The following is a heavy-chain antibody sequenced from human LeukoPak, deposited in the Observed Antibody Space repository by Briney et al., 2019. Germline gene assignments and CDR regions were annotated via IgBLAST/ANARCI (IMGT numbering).Heavy chain of an antibody. Sequence: GESLKISCQGSGYSFSYYWIGWVRQTPGKGLEWMGLIYPDDSVTRYSPSFHGQVTISADKSTRTAYLQWSSLKASDTAIFYCVRSQFGDLLSDFFFDSWGQGTLVTVSS. D-gene: IGHD3-10*01. J-gene: IGHJ4*02. CDR1: GYSFSYYW. CDR3: VRSQFGDLLSDFFFDS. CDR2: IYPDDSVT. V-gene: IGHV5-51*01.